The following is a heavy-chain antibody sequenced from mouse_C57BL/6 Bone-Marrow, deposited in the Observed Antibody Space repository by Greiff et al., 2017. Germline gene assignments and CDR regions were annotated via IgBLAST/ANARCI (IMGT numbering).Heavy chain of an antibody. J-gene: IGHJ4*01. CDR3: ARQGDYDGDAMDY. V-gene: IGHV5-6*01. D-gene: IGHD2-4*01. CDR2: ISSGGSYT. Sequence: EVQLVESGGDLVKPGGSLKLSCAASGFTFSSYGMSWVRQTPDKRLEWVATISSGGSYTYYPDSVKGRFTISRDNAKNTLYLQMSSLKSEDTAMYYCARQGDYDGDAMDYWGQGTSVTVSS. CDR1: GFTFSSYG.